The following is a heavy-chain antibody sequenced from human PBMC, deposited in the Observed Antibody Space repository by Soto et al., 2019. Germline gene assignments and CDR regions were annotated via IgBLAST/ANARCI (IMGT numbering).Heavy chain of an antibody. Sequence: QVQLVQSGAEVKKPGSSVKVACKASGGIFSNYVLNWVRQAPGQGLEWMGGIIPIFGTGNYAQKFRGRVTITADESTTTASMELRGLRSEDTAVYYCARRYYNSSGYFDYWGQGTLVTVSS. J-gene: IGHJ4*02. V-gene: IGHV1-69*01. D-gene: IGHD3-22*01. CDR2: IIPIFGTG. CDR1: GGIFSNYV. CDR3: ARRYYNSSGYFDY.